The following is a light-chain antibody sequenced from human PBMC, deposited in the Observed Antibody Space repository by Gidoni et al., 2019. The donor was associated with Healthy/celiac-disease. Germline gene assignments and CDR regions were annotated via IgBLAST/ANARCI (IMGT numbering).Light chain of an antibody. J-gene: IGKJ5*01. V-gene: IGKV1-27*01. Sequence: DVHMTPAPSSLSASVGDRVTITCRARQGISNYLAWYQQKPGKVPKLLIYAASTLQAGVPSRFSGSGSGTDFTLTISSLQPEDVATYYCQKYNSAPQTFGQGTRLEIK. CDR1: QGISNY. CDR3: QKYNSAPQT. CDR2: AAS.